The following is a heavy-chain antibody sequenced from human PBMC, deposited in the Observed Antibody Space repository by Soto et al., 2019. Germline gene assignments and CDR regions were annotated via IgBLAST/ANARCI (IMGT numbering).Heavy chain of an antibody. Sequence: EVQLVESGGGLVKPGGSLRLSCAASGFTFSSYSMNWVRQAPGKGLEWVSSISSSSSYIYYADSVKGQFTISRDNAKNSLYMQMKSLRAEDTAVYYCTSHPGDSSGYWYYFDYWGQGTLVTVSS. CDR3: TSHPGDSSGYWYYFDY. CDR2: ISSSSSYI. CDR1: GFTFSSYS. D-gene: IGHD3-22*01. V-gene: IGHV3-21*01. J-gene: IGHJ4*02.